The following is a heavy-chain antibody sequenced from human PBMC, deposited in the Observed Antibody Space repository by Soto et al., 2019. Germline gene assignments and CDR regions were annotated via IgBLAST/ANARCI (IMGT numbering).Heavy chain of an antibody. CDR2: ISAYNGNT. CDR3: ASSEPTMVRGVTCDY. J-gene: IGHJ4*02. V-gene: IGHV1-18*01. D-gene: IGHD3-10*01. Sequence: QVPLVQSGAEVKKPGASVKVSCKASGYTFTSYGISWVRQAPGQGLEWMGWISAYNGNTNYAQKLQGRVTMTTDTSTSTAYMELRSLRSDDTAVYYCASSEPTMVRGVTCDYWGQGTLVTVSS. CDR1: GYTFTSYG.